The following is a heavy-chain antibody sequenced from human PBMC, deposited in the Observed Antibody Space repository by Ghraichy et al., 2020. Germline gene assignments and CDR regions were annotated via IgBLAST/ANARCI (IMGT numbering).Heavy chain of an antibody. Sequence: ASVKVSCKASGYTFTSYGISWVRQAPGQGLEWMGWISAYNGNTNYAQKLQGRVTITTDTSTSTAYMELSSLRSDDTAVYYCARDRGASLGTPDYWCQGTLVIVS. J-gene: IGHJ4*02. D-gene: IGHD7-27*01. CDR3: ARDRGASLGTPDY. V-gene: IGHV1-18*04. CDR2: ISAYNGNT. CDR1: GYTFTSYG.